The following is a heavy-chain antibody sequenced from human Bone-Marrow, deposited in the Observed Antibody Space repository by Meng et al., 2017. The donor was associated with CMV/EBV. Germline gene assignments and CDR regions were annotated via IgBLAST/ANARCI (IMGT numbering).Heavy chain of an antibody. CDR2: IYPGDSDT. Sequence: CTGSGFSFPSYWIGWVRQMPGKGLEYMGIIYPGDSDTRYSPSFQGQVTISVDKSNRTAYLQWSSLKASDTAIYYCTRQGKYGDYGGYWGQGTLVTVSS. V-gene: IGHV5-51*01. J-gene: IGHJ4*02. D-gene: IGHD4-17*01. CDR3: TRQGKYGDYGGY. CDR1: GFSFPSYW.